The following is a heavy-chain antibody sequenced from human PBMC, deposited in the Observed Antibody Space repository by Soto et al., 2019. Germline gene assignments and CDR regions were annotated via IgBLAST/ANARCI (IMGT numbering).Heavy chain of an antibody. J-gene: IGHJ4*02. CDR2: INHSGST. Sequence: SETLSLTCAVYGGSFSGYYWSWIRQPPGKGLEWIGEINHSGSTNYNPSLKSRVTIAVDTSKNQFSLTLSSVTAADTAVYYCARASSSGYYDFWSGYLYYFDYWGQGTLVTVS. CDR3: ARASSSGYYDFWSGYLYYFDY. D-gene: IGHD3-3*01. V-gene: IGHV4-34*01. CDR1: GGSFSGYY.